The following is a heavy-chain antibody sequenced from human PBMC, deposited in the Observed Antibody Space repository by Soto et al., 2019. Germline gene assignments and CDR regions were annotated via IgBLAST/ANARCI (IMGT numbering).Heavy chain of an antibody. J-gene: IGHJ4*02. CDR1: AFSFHSYG. Sequence: PGGSLRLSCAASAFSFHSYGMHWVSQAPGKGLEWVAVISFDGTSEDYGGSVKGRFTISRDNSKNTLYLQMNSLRPEDTAVYYCARSLTYYIDYWGQGTLVTVSS. CDR3: ARSLTYYIDY. CDR2: ISFDGTSE. V-gene: IGHV3-30*03. D-gene: IGHD6-6*01.